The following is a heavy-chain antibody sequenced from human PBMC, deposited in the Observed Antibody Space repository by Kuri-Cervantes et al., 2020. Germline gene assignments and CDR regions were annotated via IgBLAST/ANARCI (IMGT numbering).Heavy chain of an antibody. V-gene: IGHV4-59*12. CDR2: MSYSGTT. J-gene: IGHJ5*02. Sequence: SETLSLTCTVSGGSISSYYWNWIRQPPGKGLEWIGYMSYSGTTNYNPSLKSRVTISVDTSKNQFSLKLSSVTAADTAVYYCASSGSYYYNWFDPWGQGTLVTVSS. CDR1: GGSISSYY. CDR3: ASSGSYYYNWFDP. D-gene: IGHD1-26*01.